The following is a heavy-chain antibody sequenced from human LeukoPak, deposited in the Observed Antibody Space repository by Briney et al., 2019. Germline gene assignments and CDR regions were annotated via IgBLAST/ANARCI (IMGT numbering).Heavy chain of an antibody. V-gene: IGHV1-69*04. J-gene: IGHJ4*02. CDR2: IIPIFGIA. Sequence: ASVKVSCKASGGTFSSYAISWVRQAPGQGLEWMGRIIPIFGIANYAQKFQGRVTITADKSTSTAYMELSSLRSEDTAAYYCATKISGSYFDYWGQGTLVTVSS. CDR1: GGTFSSYA. D-gene: IGHD1-26*01. CDR3: ATKISGSYFDY.